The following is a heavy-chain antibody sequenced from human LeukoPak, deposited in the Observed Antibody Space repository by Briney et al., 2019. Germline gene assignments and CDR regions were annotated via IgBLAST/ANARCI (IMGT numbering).Heavy chain of an antibody. Sequence: SETLSLTCTVSGGSISSYYWSWIRQPAGKGLEWIGRIYTSGSTNYNPSLKSRVTMSVDTSKNQFSLKLSSVTAADTAVYYCARDGFGYGDRPLDYWGQGTLATVSS. D-gene: IGHD4-17*01. V-gene: IGHV4-4*07. CDR3: ARDGFGYGDRPLDY. CDR1: GGSISSYY. J-gene: IGHJ4*02. CDR2: IYTSGST.